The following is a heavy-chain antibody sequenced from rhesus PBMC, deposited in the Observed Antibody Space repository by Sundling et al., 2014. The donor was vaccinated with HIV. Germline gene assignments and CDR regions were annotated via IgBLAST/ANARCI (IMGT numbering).Heavy chain of an antibody. V-gene: IGHV4-93*01. CDR1: GGSISSSNW. J-gene: IGHJ4*01. Sequence: QVQLQESGPAVVKPSETLSLTCAVSGGSISSSNWWSWIRQSPGKGLEWIGGIYGSGGSTEYNPSLKSRVTISKDTSKNQFSLKLSSVTAADTAVYYCATVQYLDWFLFDYWGQGVLVTVSS. CDR3: ATVQYLDWFLFDY. CDR2: IYGSGGST. D-gene: IGHD3-3*01.